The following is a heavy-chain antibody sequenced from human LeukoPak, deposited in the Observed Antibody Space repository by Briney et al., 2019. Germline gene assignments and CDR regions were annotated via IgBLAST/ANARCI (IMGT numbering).Heavy chain of an antibody. CDR2: ISGSGGST. J-gene: IGHJ4*02. CDR3: AKDRSHFTDIVVIPY. Sequence: PGGSLRLSCAGSGFIVSSSYTSWVRQAPGKGLEWVSAISGSGGSTYYADSVKGRFTISRDNSKNTLYLQMNSLRAEDTAVYYCAKDRSHFTDIVVIPYWGQGTLVTVSS. D-gene: IGHD2-2*01. V-gene: IGHV3-23*01. CDR1: GFIVSSSY.